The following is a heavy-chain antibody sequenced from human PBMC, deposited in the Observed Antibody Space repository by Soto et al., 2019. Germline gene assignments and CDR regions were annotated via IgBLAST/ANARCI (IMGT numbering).Heavy chain of an antibody. CDR1: GGSISSGGYY. D-gene: IGHD6-13*01. Sequence: PSETLSLTCTVSGGSISSGGYYWSLIRQHPGEGLEWIGYIYYSGSTYYNPSLKSRVTISVDTSKNQFSLKLSSVTAADTAVYYCAREVLGYSSSWRYYYGMDVWGQGTTVTVSS. V-gene: IGHV4-31*03. CDR3: AREVLGYSSSWRYYYGMDV. J-gene: IGHJ6*02. CDR2: IYYSGST.